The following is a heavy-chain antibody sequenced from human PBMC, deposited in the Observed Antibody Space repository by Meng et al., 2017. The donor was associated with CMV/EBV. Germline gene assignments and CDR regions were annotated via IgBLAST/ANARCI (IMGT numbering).Heavy chain of an antibody. CDR1: RFTFSTYW. D-gene: IGHD3-3*01. J-gene: IGHJ6*02. Sequence: GESLKISCSASRFTFSTYWMSWVRQAPGKGLEWVANIKQDGSEKYYVDSVKGRFTISRENAKNSLYLQMNSLRAEDTAVYYCARDNSGLFGVVIIPEYYYGMDVWGQGTTVTVSS. CDR2: IKQDGSEK. CDR3: ARDNSGLFGVVIIPEYYYGMDV. V-gene: IGHV3-7*01.